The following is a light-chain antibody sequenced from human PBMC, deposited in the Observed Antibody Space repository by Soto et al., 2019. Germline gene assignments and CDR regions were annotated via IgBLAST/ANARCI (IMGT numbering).Light chain of an antibody. CDR3: QQRANWPLTT. CDR2: DAS. CDR1: QSVSNF. V-gene: IGKV3-11*01. Sequence: EIVLTQSPATLSLSPGERATLSCRASQSVSNFLAWYQQKPGQAPRLLIYDASNRATGIPARFGGSGSGTDFTLTIRSLEPEDFAIYYCQQRANWPLTTFGHGTRLEI. J-gene: IGKJ5*01.